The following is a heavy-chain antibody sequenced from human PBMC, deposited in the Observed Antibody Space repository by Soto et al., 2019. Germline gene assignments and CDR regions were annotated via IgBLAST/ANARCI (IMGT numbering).Heavy chain of an antibody. Sequence: QVQLVQSGAEVKKPGSSVKVSCKASGGTFSSYTISWVRQAPGQGLEWMGRIIPILGIANYAQKFQGRVTITADKTTSTAYMELSSLRSEDTAVYYCARVQVADTYYYYGMDVWGQGTTVTVSS. V-gene: IGHV1-69*02. J-gene: IGHJ6*02. D-gene: IGHD6-19*01. CDR2: IIPILGIA. CDR1: GGTFSSYT. CDR3: ARVQVADTYYYYGMDV.